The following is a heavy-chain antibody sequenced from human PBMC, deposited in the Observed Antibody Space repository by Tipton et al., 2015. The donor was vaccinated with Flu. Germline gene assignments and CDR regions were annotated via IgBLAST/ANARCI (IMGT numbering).Heavy chain of an antibody. Sequence: QLVQSGGGLVQPGRSLRLSCAASGFSFDDYAMHWVRQAPGRGLEWVSGISWNSGSIGYADSVKGRFTISRDNAKNSLYLQMDSLRAEDMAVYYCARLGLPDYWGQGTLVTVSS. CDR3: ARLGLPDY. D-gene: IGHD3-16*01. CDR1: GFSFDDYA. J-gene: IGHJ4*02. V-gene: IGHV3-9*03. CDR2: ISWNSGSI.